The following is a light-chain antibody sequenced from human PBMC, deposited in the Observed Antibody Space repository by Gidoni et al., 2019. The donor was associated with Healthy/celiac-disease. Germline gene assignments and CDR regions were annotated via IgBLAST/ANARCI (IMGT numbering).Light chain of an antibody. V-gene: IGKV3-20*01. CDR2: GAS. Sequence: EIVLTQSPGTLSLSPGDRATLSCRASQSVSSSYLAWYQQKPGQAPRLLIYGASSRATGIPDRFSCSGSGTDFTLTISRLEPEDFAVYYCQQYGSSLIFTFGPGTKVDIK. CDR3: QQYGSSLIFT. J-gene: IGKJ3*01. CDR1: QSVSSSY.